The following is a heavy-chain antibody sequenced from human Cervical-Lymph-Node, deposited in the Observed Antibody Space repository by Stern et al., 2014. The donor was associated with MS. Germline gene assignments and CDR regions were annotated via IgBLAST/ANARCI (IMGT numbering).Heavy chain of an antibody. CDR1: GYTFTNYG. V-gene: IGHV1-18*04. Sequence: QVQLVQSGAEVKEPGASVKVSCKTSGYTFTNYGLSWVRQAPGQGLEWVAWINSYNDNTKLSEKVQGRLTVTIDKSTSTAFMELRNLRSDDTAMYYCARCRHYDLQDAWGQGTLVTVSS. D-gene: IGHD3-3*01. CDR2: INSYNDNT. CDR3: ARCRHYDLQDA. J-gene: IGHJ1*01.